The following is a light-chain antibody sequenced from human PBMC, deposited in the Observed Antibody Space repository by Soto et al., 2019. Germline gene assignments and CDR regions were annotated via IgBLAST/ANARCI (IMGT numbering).Light chain of an antibody. Sequence: QLVVTQEPSLTVSPGGTVTLTCGSSTGAVTSGNYPYWFQKKPGQAPRTLIYDTTNKQSWTPARFSGSLLGGKAALTLAGAQTDDEADYYCLLSYSGTNWVFGGGTKLTVL. CDR3: LLSYSGTNWV. CDR2: DTT. V-gene: IGLV7-46*01. J-gene: IGLJ3*02. CDR1: TGAVTSGNY.